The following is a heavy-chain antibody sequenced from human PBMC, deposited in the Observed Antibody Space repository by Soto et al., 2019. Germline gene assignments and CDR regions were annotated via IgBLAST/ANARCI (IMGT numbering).Heavy chain of an antibody. CDR3: ARSPPGYSSGWYDY. CDR2: IKPNSGGT. V-gene: IGHV1-2*04. Sequence: GASVKVSCKASGYTFTGYYMHWVRQAPGQGLEWMGWIKPNSGGTNYAQKFQGWVTMTRDTSISTAYMELSRLRSDDTAVYYCARSPPGYSSGWYDYWGQGTLVTVSS. J-gene: IGHJ4*02. CDR1: GYTFTGYY. D-gene: IGHD6-19*01.